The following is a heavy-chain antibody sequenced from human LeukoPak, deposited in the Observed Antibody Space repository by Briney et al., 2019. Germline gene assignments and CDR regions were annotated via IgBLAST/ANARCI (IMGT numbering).Heavy chain of an antibody. V-gene: IGHV1-2*02. CDR1: GYTFTGYY. D-gene: IGHD2-2*02. J-gene: IGHJ6*02. CDR3: AREIPGGYYGMDV. CDR2: INPNSGGT. Sequence: ASVKVSCKASGYTFTGYYMHWVGQAPGQGLEWMGWINPNSGGTNYAQKFQGRVTMTRDTPISTAYMELSRLRSDDTAVYYCAREIPGGYYGMDVWGQGTTVTVSS.